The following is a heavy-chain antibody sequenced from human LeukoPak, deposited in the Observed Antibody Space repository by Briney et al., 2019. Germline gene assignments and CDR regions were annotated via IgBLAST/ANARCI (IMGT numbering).Heavy chain of an antibody. J-gene: IGHJ5*02. CDR2: IDKKDNLYAT. Sequence: GGSLRLSCAASGFTFSGSAVHWVRQSSGKGLGWVGHIDKKDNLYATAYAESVKGRFTISRDYSKDTAFLHMDSLKTEDTALYYCTRDRGTYNWFDPWGQGTLVTVSS. CDR3: TRDRGTYNWFDP. CDR1: GFTFSGSA. V-gene: IGHV3-73*01. D-gene: IGHD2-15*01.